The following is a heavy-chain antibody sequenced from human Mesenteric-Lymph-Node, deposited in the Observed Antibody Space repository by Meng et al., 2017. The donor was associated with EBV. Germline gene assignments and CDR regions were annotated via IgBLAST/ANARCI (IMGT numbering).Heavy chain of an antibody. Sequence: QDQRRQSGPGLVNPSPTPSIPLASSWDSGSGSSVVWNWIRQSPSRGLEWLGRTYSRSKWYNDYALSVKSQMTISPDTSKNQFSLQLNSVTPEDTAVYYCAREGGSGTYYPFDYWGQGTLVTVSS. CDR1: WDSGSGSSVV. V-gene: IGHV6-1*01. CDR3: AREGGSGTYYPFDY. D-gene: IGHD3-10*01. CDR2: TYSRSKWYN. J-gene: IGHJ4*02.